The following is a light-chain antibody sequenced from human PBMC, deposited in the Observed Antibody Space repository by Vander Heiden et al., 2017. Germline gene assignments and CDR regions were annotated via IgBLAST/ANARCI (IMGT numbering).Light chain of an antibody. CDR1: QSLLHSNGKTY. J-gene: IGKJ1*01. Sequence: DIVMTQSPLSLSVTPGEPASISCRSSQSLLHSNGKTYLDWYLQKPGQSPQLLNDLGTNRAAGVADRISGSGSGKDFTLKSRRVEDEDVGVFYWMQVLQPRTFGQGTKVEIK. CDR3: MQVLQPRT. V-gene: IGKV2-28*01. CDR2: LGT.